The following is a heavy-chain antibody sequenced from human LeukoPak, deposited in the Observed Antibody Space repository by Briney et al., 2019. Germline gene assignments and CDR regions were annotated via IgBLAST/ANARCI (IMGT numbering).Heavy chain of an antibody. CDR2: MNPNSGNT. Sequence: ASVKVSCKASGYTFTSYDINWVRQATGQGLEWMGWMNPNSGNTGYAQKFQGRVTITRNTPISTAYMELSSLRSEDTAVYYCARARNYYYYMDVWGKGTTVTVSS. J-gene: IGHJ6*03. V-gene: IGHV1-8*03. CDR3: ARARNYYYYMDV. CDR1: GYTFTSYD.